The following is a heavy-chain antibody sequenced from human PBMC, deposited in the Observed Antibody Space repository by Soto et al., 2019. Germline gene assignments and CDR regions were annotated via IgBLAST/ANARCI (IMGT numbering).Heavy chain of an antibody. CDR1: GGSISGGVGGLYY. Sequence: QLQLRESGPGLVKPSETLSLTCTVSGGSISGGVGGLYYWSWIRQPPGKGLEWIGYIYESGSTYYTPSLTSRVTISVDTSKNQFSLRLSSVTAADTAVYYCAREVIPLTTDWYFDLWGRGTLVTVSS. V-gene: IGHV4-30-4*01. CDR3: AREVIPLTTDWYFDL. CDR2: IYESGST. J-gene: IGHJ2*01. D-gene: IGHD4-17*01.